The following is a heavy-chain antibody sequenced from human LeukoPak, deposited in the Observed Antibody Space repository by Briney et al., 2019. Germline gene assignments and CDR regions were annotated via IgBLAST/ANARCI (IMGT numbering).Heavy chain of an antibody. D-gene: IGHD4-17*01. CDR1: GLTFRNYW. CDR3: ARLKDAVTIFDC. V-gene: IGHV3-7*01. Sequence: GSLRLSCIGSGLTFRNYWMSWVRQAPGKGLEWVASIKEDGSDKRYVDSVKGRFTISRDNTKNSLFVQMSSLRAEDTAVYYCARLKDAVTIFDCWGQGILVTVSS. J-gene: IGHJ5*01. CDR2: IKEDGSDK.